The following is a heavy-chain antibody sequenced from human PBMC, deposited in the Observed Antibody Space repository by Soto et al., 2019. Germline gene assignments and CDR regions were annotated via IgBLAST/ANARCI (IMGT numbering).Heavy chain of an antibody. CDR1: GFTFDDYA. D-gene: IGHD6-19*01. J-gene: IGHJ6*02. CDR2: ISWNSGSI. Sequence: EVQLVESGGGLVQPGRSLRLSCAASGFTFDDYAMHWVRQAPGKGLEWVSGISWNSGSIGYADSVKGRFTISRDNAKNSLYLQRNSLRAEDTALYYCAVGWDGHGYYYYYGMDVWGQGTTVTVSS. V-gene: IGHV3-9*01. CDR3: AVGWDGHGYYYYYGMDV.